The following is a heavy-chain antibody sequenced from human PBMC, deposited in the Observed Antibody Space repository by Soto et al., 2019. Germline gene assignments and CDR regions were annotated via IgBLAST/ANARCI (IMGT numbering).Heavy chain of an antibody. D-gene: IGHD6-6*01. V-gene: IGHV1-69*01. Sequence: QVQLVQSGAEVKKPGSSVKVSCKASGGTFSSYAISWVRQAPGQGLEWMGGIIPIFGTANYAQKFQGRVTITADESTSTAYMELSSLRSEDTAVYYCAREGWEEAARPGEYYYYGMDVWGQGTTVTVSS. J-gene: IGHJ6*02. CDR1: GGTFSSYA. CDR2: IIPIFGTA. CDR3: AREGWEEAARPGEYYYYGMDV.